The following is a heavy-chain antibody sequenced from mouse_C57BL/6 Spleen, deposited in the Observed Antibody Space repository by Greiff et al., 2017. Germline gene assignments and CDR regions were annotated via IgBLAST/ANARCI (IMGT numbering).Heavy chain of an antibody. Sequence: QVQLKQSGAELVMPGASVKLSCKASGYTFTSYWMHWVKQRPGQGLEWIGEIDPSDSYTNYNQKFKGKSTLTVDKSSSTAYMQLSSLTSEDSAVYYCARFDGYYLYAMDYWGQGTSVTVSS. CDR1: GYTFTSYW. D-gene: IGHD2-3*01. CDR3: ARFDGYYLYAMDY. CDR2: IDPSDSYT. V-gene: IGHV1-69*01. J-gene: IGHJ4*01.